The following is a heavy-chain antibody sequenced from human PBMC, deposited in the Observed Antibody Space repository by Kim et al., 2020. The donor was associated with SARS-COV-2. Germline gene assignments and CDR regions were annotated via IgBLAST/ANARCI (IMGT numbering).Heavy chain of an antibody. CDR2: ISYDGSNK. CDR3: ARAKFIYSYGPRHFDY. CDR1: GFTFSSYA. Sequence: GGSLRLSCAASGFTFSSYAMHWVRQAPGKGLEWVTVISYDGSNKYYADSVKGRFTISRDNSKNTLYLQMNSLRAEDTAVYYCARAKFIYSYGPRHFDYWGQGTLVTVSS. V-gene: IGHV3-30*04. D-gene: IGHD5-18*01. J-gene: IGHJ4*02.